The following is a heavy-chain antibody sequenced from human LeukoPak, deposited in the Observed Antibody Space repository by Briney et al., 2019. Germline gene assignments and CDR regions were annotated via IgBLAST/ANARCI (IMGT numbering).Heavy chain of an antibody. V-gene: IGHV3-48*03. Sequence: GGSLRLSCAASGFTFSSYAMSWVRQAPGKGLEWVSFISSSGSNVYYADSVKGRFTISRDNAKNSLYLQMNSLRAEDTAVYYCARVRSGYYVDYWGQGTLVTVSS. J-gene: IGHJ4*02. CDR3: ARVRSGYYVDY. CDR2: ISSSGSNV. D-gene: IGHD3-22*01. CDR1: GFTFSSYA.